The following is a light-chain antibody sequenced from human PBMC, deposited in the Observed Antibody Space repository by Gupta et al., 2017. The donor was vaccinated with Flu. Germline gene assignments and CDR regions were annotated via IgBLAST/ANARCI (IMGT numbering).Light chain of an antibody. J-gene: IGKJ5*01. V-gene: IGKV3-20*01. CDR3: QQYESSPAT. CDR2: GSS. Sequence: EIVLTQSPDTLSLSPGEGATLPCRASQNLSNRNLAWYQQKPDQAPRLLVYGSSSRATGIPNRFSGGGSGTDFTLSISRQEPEVVAVYYCQQYESSPATFGQGTRL. CDR1: QNLSNRN.